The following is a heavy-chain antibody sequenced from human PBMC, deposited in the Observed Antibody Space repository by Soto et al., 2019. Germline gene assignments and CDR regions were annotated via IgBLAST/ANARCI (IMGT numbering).Heavy chain of an antibody. CDR1: GSTFTGYY. CDR2: INPNSGGT. V-gene: IGHV1-2*02. D-gene: IGHD3-10*01. Sequence: XSVKVSCKASGSTFTGYYMHWVRQAPGQGLEWMGWINPNSGGTNYAQKFQGRVTMTRDTSISKAYMELSRLRSDDTAVYYCARQILLWFADCSDWGQGTLATVSS. CDR3: ARQILLWFADCSD. J-gene: IGHJ1*01.